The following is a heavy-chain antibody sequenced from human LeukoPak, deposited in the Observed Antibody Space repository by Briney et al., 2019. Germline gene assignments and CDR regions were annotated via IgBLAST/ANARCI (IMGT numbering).Heavy chain of an antibody. V-gene: IGHV4-61*10. CDR2: IYYSGST. J-gene: IGHJ4*02. CDR3: ARVRWVTAMVTGPYFDY. D-gene: IGHD5-18*01. CDR1: GGSISSGSYY. Sequence: SQTLSLTCTVSGGSISSGSYYWSWIRQPAGKGLEWIGYIYYSGSTNYNPPLKSRVTISVDTSKTQFSLKLSSVTAADTAVYYCARVRWVTAMVTGPYFDYWGQGTLVTVSS.